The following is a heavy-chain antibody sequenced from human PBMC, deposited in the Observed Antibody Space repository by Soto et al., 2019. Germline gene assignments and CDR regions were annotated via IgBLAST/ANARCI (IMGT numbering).Heavy chain of an antibody. V-gene: IGHV2-5*02. CDR1: GFSLSTTGVA. J-gene: IGHJ4*02. CDR3: ELHLTAVGYFDY. D-gene: IGHD1-26*01. Sequence: QITLKESGPTLVKPTQPLTLTCTFSGFSLSTTGVAVGWIRQPPGKALEWLALVYWDDDKRYSPSLKSRLTITKDTSKNQVVLTMPNMDPVDAAIYYCELHLTAVGYFDYWGQGTLVTVSS. CDR2: VYWDDDK.